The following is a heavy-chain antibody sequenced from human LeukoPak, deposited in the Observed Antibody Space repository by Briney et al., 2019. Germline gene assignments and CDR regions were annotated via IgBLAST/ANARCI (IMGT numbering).Heavy chain of an antibody. V-gene: IGHV3-21*01. D-gene: IGHD6-13*01. CDR2: ISSTRNYI. CDR3: ARGRGSSYYYYYMDV. J-gene: IGHJ6*03. Sequence: PGGSLRLSCAASSFTFSSYSMNWVRQATGKGLECVSCISSTRNYIYYAHSVKGRFTISRDNANNSLYLKMNSLRAEDTAVYYCARGRGSSYYYYYMDVWRKGTTVTVS. CDR1: SFTFSSYS.